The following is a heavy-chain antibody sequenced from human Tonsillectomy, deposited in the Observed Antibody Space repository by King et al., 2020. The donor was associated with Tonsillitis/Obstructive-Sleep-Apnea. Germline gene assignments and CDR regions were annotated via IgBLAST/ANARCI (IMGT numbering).Heavy chain of an antibody. Sequence: VQLVESGGGLVKPGGSLSLSCAASRFIFSDYTINWVRQAPGKGLEWVSCITGSSDYISYADSVWGRFTISSHDAKNLVYLQMNSLRVEDTAVYYCAREVPLFGVVRPLDDWGQGTLVTVSS. J-gene: IGHJ4*02. CDR3: AREVPLFGVVRPLDD. V-gene: IGHV3-21*01. CDR2: ITGSSDYI. D-gene: IGHD3-3*01. CDR1: RFIFSDYT.